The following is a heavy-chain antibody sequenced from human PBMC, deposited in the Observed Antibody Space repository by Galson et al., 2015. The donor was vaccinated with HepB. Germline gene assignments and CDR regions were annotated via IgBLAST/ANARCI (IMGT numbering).Heavy chain of an antibody. Sequence: SLRLSCAASGFTFSSYGMYWVRQAPGKGLEWVAHINQDGSSKYYADSVKGRFTISRDNAKDTVFLQLDSLRAEDTAVYYCARGIGLARGSITKPDYCNGVGGWGQAATVTVAS. D-gene: IGHD3-3*01. J-gene: IGHJ6*02. CDR3: ARGIGLARGSITKPDYCNGVGG. CDR2: INQDGSSK. V-gene: IGHV3-7*03. CDR1: GFTFSSYG.